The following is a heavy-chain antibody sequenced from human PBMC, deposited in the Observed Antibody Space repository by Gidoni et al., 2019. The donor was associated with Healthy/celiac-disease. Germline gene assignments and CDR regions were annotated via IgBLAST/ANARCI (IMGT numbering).Heavy chain of an antibody. D-gene: IGHD5-12*01. CDR3: NRRAWDSGYGKDAFDI. CDR2: IRSKTNSYAT. V-gene: IGHV3-73*02. J-gene: IGHJ3*02. Sequence: EVQLLQSAAGLVQPGWSLILSRAASGSTFSGSAMPWVRQASGKGREWVRRIRSKTNSYATAYAASVKGRFNISRDDSKNTAYLQMNSLKAEETDVYYCNRRAWDSGYGKDAFDIWGQGTMVTVSS. CDR1: GSTFSGSA.